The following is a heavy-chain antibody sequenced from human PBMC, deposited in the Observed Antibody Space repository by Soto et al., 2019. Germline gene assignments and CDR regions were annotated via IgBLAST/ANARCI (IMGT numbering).Heavy chain of an antibody. Sequence: EVQLVESGGGLVRPGGSLRLSCAASGFTFSRYSMNWVRQAPGKGLEWVSSISSTTNYIYYADSMKGRFTVSRDNAKNSLYLQMNSLGDEDTAVYYCARLPKGTTVTAWGQGTLVTVSS. D-gene: IGHD4-17*01. V-gene: IGHV3-21*01. J-gene: IGHJ4*02. CDR1: GFTFSRYS. CDR3: ARLPKGTTVTA. CDR2: ISSTTNYI.